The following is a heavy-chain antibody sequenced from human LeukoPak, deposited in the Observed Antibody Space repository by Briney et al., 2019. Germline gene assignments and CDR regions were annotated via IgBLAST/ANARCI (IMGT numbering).Heavy chain of an antibody. CDR2: IYYSGST. Sequence: RASETLSLTCTVSGGSISSGGYYWSWIRQHPGKGLEWIGYIYYSGSTYYNPSLKSRVTISVDTSKNQFSLKLSSVTAADTAVYYCARDTSPDYYDSSGFPWYFDLWGRGTLVTVSS. D-gene: IGHD3-22*01. CDR1: GGSISSGGYY. CDR3: ARDTSPDYYDSSGFPWYFDL. J-gene: IGHJ2*01. V-gene: IGHV4-31*03.